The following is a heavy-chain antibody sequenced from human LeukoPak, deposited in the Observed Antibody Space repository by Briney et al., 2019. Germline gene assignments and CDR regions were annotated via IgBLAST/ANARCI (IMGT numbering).Heavy chain of an antibody. D-gene: IGHD1-26*01. V-gene: IGHV3-7*03. CDR2: MNKDGSEK. Sequence: PGGSLRLSCATSGFTFSISWMTWVRQAPGKGLEWVAFMNKDGSEKNRVDSVQGRFTISRDDAKNSLFLQMNSLRAEDTAVYYCARGGVSGGFDYWGQGALVTVSS. J-gene: IGHJ4*02. CDR3: ARGGVSGGFDY. CDR1: GFTFSISW.